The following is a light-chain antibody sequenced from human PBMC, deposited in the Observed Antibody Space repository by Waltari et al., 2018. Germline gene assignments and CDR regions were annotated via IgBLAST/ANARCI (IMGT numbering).Light chain of an antibody. CDR3: MQALRSPHT. CDR1: QSLVESNGYTY. CDR2: LVS. V-gene: IGKV2-28*01. Sequence: DIVMTQSPLSLPVTPGEPASISCRSSQSLVESNGYTYLDCCLQKPGKSPQLLIYLVSNRASGVPDRFSGSGSGTDFTLKISRVEAGDVGVYYCMQALRSPHTFGQGTKLEIK. J-gene: IGKJ2*01.